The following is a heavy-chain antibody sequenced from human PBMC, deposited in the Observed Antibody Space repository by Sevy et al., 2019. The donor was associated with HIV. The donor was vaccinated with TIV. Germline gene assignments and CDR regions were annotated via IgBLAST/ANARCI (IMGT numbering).Heavy chain of an antibody. Sequence: GESLKISCAASGFTFSSYWMSWVRQAPGKGLEWVANIKQDGSEKYYVDSVKGRFTISRDNAKNSLYLQMNSLRAEDTAVYYCARVRGSYFQHWGQGTLVTVSS. CDR2: IKQDGSEK. J-gene: IGHJ1*01. CDR1: GFTFSSYW. V-gene: IGHV3-7*01. D-gene: IGHD3-16*01. CDR3: ARVRGSYFQH.